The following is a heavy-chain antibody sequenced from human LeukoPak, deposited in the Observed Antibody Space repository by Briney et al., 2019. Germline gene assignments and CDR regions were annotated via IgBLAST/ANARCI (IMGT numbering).Heavy chain of an antibody. CDR3: ARDQGRTADYVWGSYFDY. J-gene: IGHJ4*02. CDR2: INPNYGGT. V-gene: IGHV1-46*01. D-gene: IGHD3-16*01. CDR1: GYSFTSYY. Sequence: ASVKVSCKASGYSFTSYYIHGVRQAPGQGLEWMGMINPNYGGTVYAQMFKGGVTLTRDTSTSTVYMELSSLKSEDTAAYFCARDQGRTADYVWGSYFDYWGQGALVTVSS.